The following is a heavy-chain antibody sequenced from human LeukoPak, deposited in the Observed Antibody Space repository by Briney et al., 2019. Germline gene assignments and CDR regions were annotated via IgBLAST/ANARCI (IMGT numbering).Heavy chain of an antibody. J-gene: IGHJ6*02. V-gene: IGHV3-48*02. CDR2: ISSSSTTI. Sequence: RGSLRLSCAASGFTFSSYSMNWVRQAPGKGLEWVSYISSSSTTIYYTDSVKGRFTISRDNAKNSLYLQMDSLRDEDTAVYYCARDFGRGELVGATLYYYYYGMDVWGQGTTVTVSS. CDR3: ARDFGRGELVGATLYYYYYGMDV. CDR1: GFTFSSYS. D-gene: IGHD1-26*01.